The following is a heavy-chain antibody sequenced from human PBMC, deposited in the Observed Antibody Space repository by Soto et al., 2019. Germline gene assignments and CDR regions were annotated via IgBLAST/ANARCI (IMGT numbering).Heavy chain of an antibody. CDR2: IYNSGST. CDR1: GGSISSGGYY. D-gene: IGHD1-26*01. J-gene: IGHJ5*02. CDR3: ARSTAPPGNWFDP. V-gene: IGHV4-31*03. Sequence: QVQLQESGPELVKPSQTLSLTCTVSGGSISSGGYYWSWIRHHPGKGLEWIGYIYNSGSTYYYPSLKSRLTFSVDTSKNQFSLKLSSVTAADTAVYYCARSTAPPGNWFDPWGQGTLVTVSS.